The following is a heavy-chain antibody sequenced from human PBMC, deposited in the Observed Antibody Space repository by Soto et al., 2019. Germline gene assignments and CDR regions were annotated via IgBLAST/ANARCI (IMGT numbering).Heavy chain of an antibody. D-gene: IGHD3-9*01. CDR1: GGSFSGYY. CDR3: ARGDDILTGYNYRQMCFAY. CDR2: INHSGST. V-gene: IGHV4-34*01. Sequence: SETLSLTCAVYGGSFSGYYWSWIRQPPGKGLEWIGEINHSGSTNYNPSLKSRVTISVDTSKNQFSLKLSSVTAADTAVYYCARGDDILTGYNYRQMCFAYWGQGTLVTVSS. J-gene: IGHJ4*02.